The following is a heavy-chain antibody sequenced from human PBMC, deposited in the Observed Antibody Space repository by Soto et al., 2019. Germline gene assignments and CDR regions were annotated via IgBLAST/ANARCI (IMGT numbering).Heavy chain of an antibody. Sequence: GESLKISCKGSGYSFTSYWIGWVRQMPGKGLEWMGIIYPGDSDTRYSPPFQGQVTISADKSISTTYLQWSSLKASDTAMYYCASHRDCSGGSSLLGDAFDIWGQGTMVTVSS. D-gene: IGHD2-15*01. CDR2: IYPGDSDT. CDR3: ASHRDCSGGSSLLGDAFDI. V-gene: IGHV5-51*01. J-gene: IGHJ3*02. CDR1: GYSFTSYW.